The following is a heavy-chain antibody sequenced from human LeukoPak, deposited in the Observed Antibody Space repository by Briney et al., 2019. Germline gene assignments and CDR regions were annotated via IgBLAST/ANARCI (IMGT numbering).Heavy chain of an antibody. CDR3: ARSGYSSSWPDYYYGMDV. D-gene: IGHD6-13*01. V-gene: IGHV1-69*04. Sequence: GASVKVSCKAYGGTFSSYAISWVRQAPGQGLEWMGRIIPILGIANYAQKFQGRVTITADKSTSTAYMELSSLRSEDTAVYYCARSGYSSSWPDYYYGMDVWGQGTTVTVSS. CDR1: GGTFSSYA. J-gene: IGHJ6*02. CDR2: IIPILGIA.